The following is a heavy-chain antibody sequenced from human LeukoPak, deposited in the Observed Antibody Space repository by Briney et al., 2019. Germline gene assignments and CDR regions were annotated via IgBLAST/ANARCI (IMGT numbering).Heavy chain of an antibody. CDR2: IDHRGDT. CDR3: ARGATISETGYFDF. J-gene: IGHJ4*03. CDR1: GASLRRYY. V-gene: IGHV4-34*01. D-gene: IGHD5-24*01. Sequence: SESLSLACSVHGASLRRYYCGSVRQTPRRGLWCVAEIDHRGDTNYNPSVKRRVTISDDTSKKQFSMKVRSLSGADAAVYYCARGATISETGYFDFWGKGTLVTVSS.